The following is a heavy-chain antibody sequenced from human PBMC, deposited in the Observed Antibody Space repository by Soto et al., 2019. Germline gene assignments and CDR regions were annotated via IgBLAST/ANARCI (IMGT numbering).Heavy chain of an antibody. CDR2: MSCDGSNK. D-gene: IGHD1-1*01. CDR3: AKEFGWELQLSHPYYNSGMDV. V-gene: IGHV3-30*18. J-gene: IGHJ6*02. CDR1: GFTLRSYG. Sequence: QVQLVESGGGVVQPGRSLRLSCAASGFTLRSYGMHWVRQAPGKGLEWVALMSCDGSNKYYADSVRGRFTISSDNSKSTLYLQMDILRPEDTAVYYCAKEFGWELQLSHPYYNSGMDVWGQGTTVTVSS.